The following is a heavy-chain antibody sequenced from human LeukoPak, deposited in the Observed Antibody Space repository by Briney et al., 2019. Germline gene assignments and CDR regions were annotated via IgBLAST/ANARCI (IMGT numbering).Heavy chain of an antibody. CDR3: ATYYIAYDPLDY. CDR1: GFTFSSYN. Sequence: GGSLRLSCAASGFTFSSYNMNWVRQAPGKGLEWVSSISSSSSYIYYADSVKGRFTISRDNAKNSLYLQMNSLRAEDTGVYWSATYYIAYDPLDYWGQGTLVTVSS. D-gene: IGHD3-10*01. CDR2: ISSSSSYI. J-gene: IGHJ4*02. V-gene: IGHV3-21*01.